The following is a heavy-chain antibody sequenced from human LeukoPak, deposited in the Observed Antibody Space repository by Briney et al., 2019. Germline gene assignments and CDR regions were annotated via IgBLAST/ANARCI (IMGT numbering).Heavy chain of an antibody. J-gene: IGHJ4*02. CDR2: IYHSGST. Sequence: PSETLSLTCAVSGYSISSGYYWGWIRQPPGKGLEWIGSIYHSGSTYYNPYLKSRVTISVDTSKNQFSLKLSSVTAADTAVYYCATYYDFWSGYEKTYIDYWGQGTLVTVSS. CDR1: GYSISSGYY. V-gene: IGHV4-38-2*01. CDR3: ATYYDFWSGYEKTYIDY. D-gene: IGHD3-3*01.